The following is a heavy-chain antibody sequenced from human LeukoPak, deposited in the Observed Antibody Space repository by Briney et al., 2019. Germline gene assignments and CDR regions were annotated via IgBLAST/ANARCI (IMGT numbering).Heavy chain of an antibody. V-gene: IGHV3-30*04. CDR1: GFTFSSYA. J-gene: IGHJ6*04. Sequence: GGSLRLSCAASGFTFSSYAMHWVRQAPGKGLEWVAVISYDGSNKYYADSVKGRFTISRDNSKNTLYLQMNSLRAEDTAVYYCAKVPGADNVWGKGTTVTVSS. CDR3: AKVPGADNV. D-gene: IGHD1-1*01. CDR2: ISYDGSNK.